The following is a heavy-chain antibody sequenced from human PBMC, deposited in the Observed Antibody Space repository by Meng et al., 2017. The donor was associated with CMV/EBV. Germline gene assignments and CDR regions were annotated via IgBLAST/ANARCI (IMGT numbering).Heavy chain of an antibody. V-gene: IGHV5-51*01. CDR2: IYPGDSDT. J-gene: IGHJ4*02. CDR3: ARPGSPPGPNYYDSSGYPY. CDR1: GYSFTSYW. D-gene: IGHD3-22*01. Sequence: KVSCKGSGYSFTSYWIGWVRQMPGKGLEWMGIIYPGDSDTRYSPSFQGQVTISADKSISTAYLQWSSLKASDTAMYYCARPGSPPGPNYYDSSGYPYWGQGTLVTVSS.